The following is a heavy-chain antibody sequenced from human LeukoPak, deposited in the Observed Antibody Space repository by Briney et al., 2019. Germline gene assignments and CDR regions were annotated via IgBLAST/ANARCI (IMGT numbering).Heavy chain of an antibody. Sequence: SETLSLTCAVYGGSFSGYYWSWFRQPPGKGLEWIGEINHSGSTNYNPSLKSRVTISVDTSKNQFSLKLSSVTAADTAVYYCARGLRYCSGGSCYVTNYFDYWGQATLVTVPS. V-gene: IGHV4-34*01. D-gene: IGHD2-15*01. CDR2: INHSGST. CDR1: GGSFSGYY. J-gene: IGHJ4*02. CDR3: ARGLRYCSGGSCYVTNYFDY.